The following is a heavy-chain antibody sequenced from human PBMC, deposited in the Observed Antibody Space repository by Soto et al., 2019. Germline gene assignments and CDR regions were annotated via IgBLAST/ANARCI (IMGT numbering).Heavy chain of an antibody. V-gene: IGHV1-69*13. Sequence: SVKVSCKASGGTFSSYAISWVRQAPGQGLEWMGGIIPIFGTANYAQKFQGRVTITADESTSTAYMELSSLRSEDTAVYYFARAPPRVYSRGSPGSYGMDVWGQGTTVTVSS. D-gene: IGHD6-19*01. CDR1: GGTFSSYA. CDR3: ARAPPRVYSRGSPGSYGMDV. CDR2: IIPIFGTA. J-gene: IGHJ6*02.